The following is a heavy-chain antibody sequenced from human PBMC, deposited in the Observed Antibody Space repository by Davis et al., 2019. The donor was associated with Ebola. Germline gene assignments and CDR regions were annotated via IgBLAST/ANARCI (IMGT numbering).Heavy chain of an antibody. V-gene: IGHV5-10-1*01. CDR2: IDPTDSYT. Sequence: GESLKISCKGSGYSFTSYWITWVRQMPGKGLEWMGRIDPTDSYTYYSPSFQGHVTISADKSITTAYLQWSSLKASDTAMYYCARRVYCSGDDCAYFDFWGQGTLVTVSS. J-gene: IGHJ4*02. CDR1: GYSFTSYW. D-gene: IGHD2-15*01. CDR3: ARRVYCSGDDCAYFDF.